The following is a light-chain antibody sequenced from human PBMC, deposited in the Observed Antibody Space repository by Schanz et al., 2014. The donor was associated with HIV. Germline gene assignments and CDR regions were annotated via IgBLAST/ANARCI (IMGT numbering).Light chain of an antibody. J-gene: IGKJ3*01. CDR3: HQYYTTPLT. V-gene: IGKV3D-15*01. CDR1: QSVSSN. Sequence: EIVMTQSPATLSVSPGERATLSCRASQSVSSNLAWYQQKPGQAPRLLIYAASTRATGIPDRFSGSGSGTDFTLTISSLQAEDVAVYYCHQYYTTPLTFGPGTKVEIK. CDR2: AAS.